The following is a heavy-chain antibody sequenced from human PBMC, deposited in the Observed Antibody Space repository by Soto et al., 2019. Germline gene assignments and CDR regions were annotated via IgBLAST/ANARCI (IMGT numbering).Heavy chain of an antibody. Sequence: GGSLRLSCAASGFTFSSYWKHWVRQAPGKGLVWVSRINSDGSSTSYADSVKGRFTISRDNAKNTLYLQMNSLRAEDTAVYYCARDTGVGPATDYYYYYGMDVWGQGTTVTVSS. CDR1: GFTFSSYW. CDR3: ARDTGVGPATDYYYYYGMDV. CDR2: INSDGSST. J-gene: IGHJ6*02. V-gene: IGHV3-74*01. D-gene: IGHD2-2*01.